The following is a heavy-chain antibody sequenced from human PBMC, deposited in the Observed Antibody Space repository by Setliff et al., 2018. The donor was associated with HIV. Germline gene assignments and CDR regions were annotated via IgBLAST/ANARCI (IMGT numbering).Heavy chain of an antibody. V-gene: IGHV4-34*01. J-gene: IGHJ5*02. CDR2: INHSGST. CDR3: ARSSMVVVPGIPPRGHWFDP. Sequence: SETLSLTCVVYGGPFSGYYWSWMRQSPRKGLEWIGEINHSGSTTYNPSLKSRVTISVDTSKKRFSLNLNSVTAADTAVYYCARSSMVVVPGIPPRGHWFDPWGQGTLVTVSS. CDR1: GGPFSGYY. D-gene: IGHD2-21*02.